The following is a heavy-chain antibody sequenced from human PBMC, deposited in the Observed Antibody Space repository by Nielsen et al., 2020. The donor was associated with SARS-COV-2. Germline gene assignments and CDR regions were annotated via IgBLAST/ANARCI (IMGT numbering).Heavy chain of an antibody. Sequence: WIRQPPGKGLEWIGYIYYSGSTYYNPSLKSRVTISVDTSKNQFSLKLSSVTAADTAVYYCATYYGVPSRIAYDYWGQGTLVTSPQ. D-gene: IGHD3-10*01. CDR2: IYYSGST. CDR3: ATYYGVPSRIAYDY. J-gene: IGHJ4*02. V-gene: IGHV4-39*01.